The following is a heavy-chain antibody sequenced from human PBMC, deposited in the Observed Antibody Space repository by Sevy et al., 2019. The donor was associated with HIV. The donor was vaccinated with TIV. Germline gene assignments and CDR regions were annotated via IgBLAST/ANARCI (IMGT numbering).Heavy chain of an antibody. J-gene: IGHJ4*02. V-gene: IGHV3-74*01. CDR1: GITLTPYW. D-gene: IGHD3-22*01. Sequence: GGSLRLSCAASGITLTPYWMHWVRQAPGKGLVWVSRINSDGSSTSYAESVKGRFTISRDNGKNTLYLQMKSLRVEDTAVYFGSRGLYYYDMRGHQEPGDYWGQGVLVTVSS. CDR2: INSDGSST. CDR3: SRGLYYYDMRGHQEPGDY.